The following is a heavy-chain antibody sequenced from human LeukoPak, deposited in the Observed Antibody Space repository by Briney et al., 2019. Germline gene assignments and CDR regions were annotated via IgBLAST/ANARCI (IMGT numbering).Heavy chain of an antibody. Sequence: SETLSLTCAVYGGSFSGYYWSWIRQPPGKGLEWIGEINHSGSTNYNPSLKSRVTISVDTSKNQFSLKLSSVTAADTAVYYCARDGYYDSSGYYFGTFDYWGQGTLVTVSS. CDR2: INHSGST. J-gene: IGHJ4*02. V-gene: IGHV4-34*01. CDR1: GGSFSGYY. CDR3: ARDGYYDSSGYYFGTFDY. D-gene: IGHD3-22*01.